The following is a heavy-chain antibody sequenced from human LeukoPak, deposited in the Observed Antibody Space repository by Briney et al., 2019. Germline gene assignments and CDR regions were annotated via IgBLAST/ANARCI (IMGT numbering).Heavy chain of an antibody. CDR1: GGSFSGYY. V-gene: IGHV4-34*01. CDR3: ARGKPRYDFWSGYYRLAFDY. D-gene: IGHD3-3*01. Sequence: SETLSLTCAVYGGSFSGYYWSWIRQPPGKGLEWVGEINHSGSTNYNPSLKSRVTISVDTSKNQFSLQLSSVTAADTAVYYCARGKPRYDFWSGYYRLAFDYWGQGTLVTVSS. CDR2: INHSGST. J-gene: IGHJ4*02.